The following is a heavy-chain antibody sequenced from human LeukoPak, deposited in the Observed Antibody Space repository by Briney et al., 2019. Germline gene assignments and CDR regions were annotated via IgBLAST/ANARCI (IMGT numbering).Heavy chain of an antibody. CDR2: XSYDGSNK. Sequence: GGSLRLSCAASGFTFNSYAIHWVRQAPGKGLEWXXXXSYDGSNKYYADSVKXRFTISRDNSKNTLYLQLNSLRPEDTAVYYCARDQLAYSGYDTLFDYWGQGTLVTVSS. D-gene: IGHD5-12*01. CDR3: ARDQLAYSGYDTLFDY. V-gene: IGHV3-30*04. J-gene: IGHJ4*02. CDR1: GFTFNSYA.